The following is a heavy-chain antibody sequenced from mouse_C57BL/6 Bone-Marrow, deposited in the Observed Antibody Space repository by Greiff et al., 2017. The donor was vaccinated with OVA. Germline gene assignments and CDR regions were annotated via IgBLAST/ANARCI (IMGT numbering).Heavy chain of an antibody. CDR3: ARERGNYPYYAMDY. CDR2: IYPYNGVS. CDR1: GYSFTGYY. Sequence: VQLQQSGPELVKPGASVKISCKASGYSFTGYYMHWVKQSHGNILDWIGYIYPYNGVSSYNQKFKGKATLTVDKSSSTAYMELRSLTSEDAAVYYCARERGNYPYYAMDYWGQGTSVTVSS. D-gene: IGHD2-1*01. J-gene: IGHJ4*01. V-gene: IGHV1-31*01.